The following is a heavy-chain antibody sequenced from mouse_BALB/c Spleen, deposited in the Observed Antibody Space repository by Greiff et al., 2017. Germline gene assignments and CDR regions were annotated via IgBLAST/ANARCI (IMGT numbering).Heavy chain of an antibody. CDR1: GYTFSSYW. D-gene: IGHD1-2*01. V-gene: IGHV1-9*01. J-gene: IGHJ2*01. CDR2: ILPGSGST. CDR3: ARGGLITTATDGGFDY. Sequence: VHLVESGAELMKPGASVKISCKATGYTFSSYWIEWVKQRPGHGLEWIGEILPGSGSTNYNEKFKGKATFTADTSSNTAYMQLSSLTSEDSAVYYCARGGLITTATDGGFDYWGQGTTLTVSS.